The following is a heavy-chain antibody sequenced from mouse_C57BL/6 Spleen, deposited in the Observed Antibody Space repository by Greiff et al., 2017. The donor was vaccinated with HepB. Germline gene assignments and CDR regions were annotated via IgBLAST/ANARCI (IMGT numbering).Heavy chain of an antibody. J-gene: IGHJ4*01. Sequence: VQLQQPGAELVKPGASVKLSCKASGYTFTSYWMHWVKQRPGQGLEWIGMIHPNSGSTNYNEKFKSKATLTVDKSSSTAYMQLSSLTSEDSAVYYCARGLGTYYAMDYWGQVTSVTVSS. V-gene: IGHV1-64*01. CDR1: GYTFTSYW. CDR3: ARGLGTYYAMDY. D-gene: IGHD2-2*01. CDR2: IHPNSGST.